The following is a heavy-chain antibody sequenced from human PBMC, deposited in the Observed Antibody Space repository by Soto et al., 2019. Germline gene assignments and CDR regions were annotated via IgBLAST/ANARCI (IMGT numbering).Heavy chain of an antibody. CDR2: ISGSGGST. V-gene: IGHV3-23*01. D-gene: IGHD3-3*01. Sequence: GGSLRLSCAASGFTFSSYAMSWVRQAPGKGLEWVSAISGSGGSTYYADSVKGRFTISRDNSKNTLYLQMNSLRAEDTAVYYCAKERVEYYDFWSGYYPFDYWGQGTLVTVSS. CDR3: AKERVEYYDFWSGYYPFDY. J-gene: IGHJ4*02. CDR1: GFTFSSYA.